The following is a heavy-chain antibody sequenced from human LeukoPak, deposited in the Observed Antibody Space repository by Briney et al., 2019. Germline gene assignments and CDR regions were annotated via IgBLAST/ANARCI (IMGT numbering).Heavy chain of an antibody. Sequence: ASVKVSCKVSAHTLTELSMHWVRQAPGKGLEWMGGFDPEGGETIYAQKFQGRVTMTEDTSTDTAYMELSSLRSEDTAVYYCATSTSYGDRAWFDPWGQGTLVTVSS. V-gene: IGHV1-24*01. D-gene: IGHD4-17*01. J-gene: IGHJ5*02. CDR2: FDPEGGET. CDR1: AHTLTELS. CDR3: ATSTSYGDRAWFDP.